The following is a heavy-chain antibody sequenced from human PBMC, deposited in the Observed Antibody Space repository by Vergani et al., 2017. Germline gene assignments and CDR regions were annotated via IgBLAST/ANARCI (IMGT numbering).Heavy chain of an antibody. V-gene: IGHV4-34*01. CDR1: GGSFSGYY. CDR2: INHSGST. CDR3: ARREVANWGNNWFDP. J-gene: IGHJ5*02. D-gene: IGHD7-27*01. Sequence: QVQLQQWGAGLLKPSETLSLTCAVYGGSFSGYYWSWIRQPPTKGLEWIGEINHSGSTNYNPSLKSRVTISVDTSKNQFSLKLTSVTAADTAVYYCARREVANWGNNWFDPWGQGTLVTVSS.